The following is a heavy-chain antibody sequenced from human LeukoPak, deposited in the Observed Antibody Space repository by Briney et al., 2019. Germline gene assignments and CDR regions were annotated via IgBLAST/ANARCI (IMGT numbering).Heavy chain of an antibody. J-gene: IGHJ4*02. V-gene: IGHV3-66*01. CDR3: ARINPGIAAAGAFDY. Sequence: PGGSLRLSCAASGFTASSNDMTWVRQAPGKGLEWVSVIYRGGGTYYADSVKGRFIISRDTSKNTLYLQMNSLRAEDTAVYYCARINPGIAAAGAFDYWGQETLVTVSS. CDR1: GFTASSND. CDR2: IYRGGGT. D-gene: IGHD6-13*01.